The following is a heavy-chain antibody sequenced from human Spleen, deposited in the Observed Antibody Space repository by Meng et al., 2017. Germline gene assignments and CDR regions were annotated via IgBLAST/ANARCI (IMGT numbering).Heavy chain of an antibody. D-gene: IGHD3-10*01. Sequence: GESLKISCVASGFYFTNAWMSWVRQAPGKGLEWVGRIKSKTDGGTTDYAAPVKVRFTISRDDSKNTLYLQMNSLKTEDTAVYYCTCLYYGSGSYYRYWGQGTLVTVSS. CDR2: IKSKTDGGTT. V-gene: IGHV3-15*01. CDR3: TCLYYGSGSYYRY. CDR1: GFYFTNAW. J-gene: IGHJ4*02.